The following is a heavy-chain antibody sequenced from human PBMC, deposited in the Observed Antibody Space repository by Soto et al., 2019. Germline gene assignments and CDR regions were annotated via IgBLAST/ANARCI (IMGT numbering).Heavy chain of an antibody. CDR2: LYYSGTT. V-gene: IGHV4-61*01. J-gene: IGHJ5*02. CDR1: GGSISSGYYY. CDR3: AREDRAHDLQFDP. Sequence: SETLSLTCTVSGGSISSGYYYWSWLRQPPGKGLEWIGYLYYSGTTNYNPSLKSRAAISIDTSKNQFSLKLNSVTAADTAVYYCAREDRAHDLQFDPWGKGSLVTSPQ. D-gene: IGHD5-18*01.